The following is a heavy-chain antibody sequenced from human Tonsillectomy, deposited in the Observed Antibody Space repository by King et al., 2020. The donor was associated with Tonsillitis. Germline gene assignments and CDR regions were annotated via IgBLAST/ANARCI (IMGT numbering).Heavy chain of an antibody. Sequence: QLQESGSGLVKPSQTLSLTCAVSGGSISSGGYSWSWIRQPPGKGLEWIGYIYHSGSTYYNPSLKSRVTISVDRSKNQFSLKLSSVTAADTAVYYCTRVPPPYQSNWFRPWGPGTPVTVS. CDR2: IYHSGST. J-gene: IGHJ5*02. V-gene: IGHV4-30-2*01. CDR1: GGSISSGGYS. D-gene: IGHD2-2*01. CDR3: TRVPPPYQSNWFRP.